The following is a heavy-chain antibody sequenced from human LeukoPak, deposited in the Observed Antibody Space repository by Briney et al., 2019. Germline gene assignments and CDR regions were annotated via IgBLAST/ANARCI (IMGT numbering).Heavy chain of an antibody. CDR1: GFTFSTYS. Sequence: GGSLRLSCAASGFTFSTYSMNWVRQVPGKGLEWVSALSGSGGNTYYADSVKGRFTISRDNSRNTLYLQMNSLRAEDSAGYYCAKVASLCTSTSCVRGGFDYWGQGTLVTVSS. CDR3: AKVASLCTSTSCVRGGFDY. D-gene: IGHD2-2*01. V-gene: IGHV3-23*01. J-gene: IGHJ4*02. CDR2: LSGSGGNT.